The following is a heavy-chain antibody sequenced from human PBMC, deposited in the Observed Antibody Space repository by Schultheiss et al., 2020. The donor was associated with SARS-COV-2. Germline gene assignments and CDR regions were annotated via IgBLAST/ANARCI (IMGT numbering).Heavy chain of an antibody. CDR1: GGSISSYY. V-gene: IGHV4-59*08. Sequence: SETLSLTCTVSGGSISSYYWSWIRQPPGKGLEWIGHIYYSGSTNYNPSLKSRLTISIDTSKNQFSLKLSSVTAADTAVYYCARNYDSSGYYYGPWGQGTLVTVSS. D-gene: IGHD3-22*01. J-gene: IGHJ5*02. CDR2: IYYSGST. CDR3: ARNYDSSGYYYGP.